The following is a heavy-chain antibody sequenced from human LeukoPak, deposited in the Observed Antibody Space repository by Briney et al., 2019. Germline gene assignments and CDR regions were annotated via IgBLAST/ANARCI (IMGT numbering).Heavy chain of an antibody. CDR1: GFTFSSHG. D-gene: IGHD3-10*01. J-gene: IGHJ4*02. CDR2: ISPNGAIT. V-gene: IGHV3-23*01. Sequence: GGSLRLSCAASGFTFSSHGMNWVRQAPGKGLEWVSGISPNGAITYYADSVKGRFTISRDNSKGTVYLQMNSLRAEDTAVYYCAGRGSGSYFDYWGQGTLVTVSS. CDR3: AGRGSGSYFDY.